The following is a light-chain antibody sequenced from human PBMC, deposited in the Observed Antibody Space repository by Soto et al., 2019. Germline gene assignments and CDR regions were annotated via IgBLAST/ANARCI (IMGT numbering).Light chain of an antibody. CDR2: DAS. CDR3: QQRPNWPLT. V-gene: IGKV3-11*01. J-gene: IGKJ4*01. Sequence: EIVLTQSPATLSLSPGERATLSCRASQSISSHLAWYQQKPGQAPRLLMYDASNRATGIPARFSGSGAGTDFTLTISSLEPEDFAIYYCQQRPNWPLTFGGGIKVEIK. CDR1: QSISSH.